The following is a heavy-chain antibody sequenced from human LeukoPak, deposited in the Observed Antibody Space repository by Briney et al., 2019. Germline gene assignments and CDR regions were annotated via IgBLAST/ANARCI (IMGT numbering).Heavy chain of an antibody. J-gene: IGHJ4*02. Sequence: HPGGSLRLSCAASGFTFSGSAMHWVRQASGKGLEWVGRIRSKANGYATAYAASVKGRFTISRDDSKNTAYLQMNSLKTEDTAVYYCTSHTGTDDSSGYYYYYWGQGTLVTVSS. CDR3: TSHTGTDDSSGYYYYY. D-gene: IGHD3-22*01. CDR2: IRSKANGYAT. V-gene: IGHV3-73*01. CDR1: GFTFSGSA.